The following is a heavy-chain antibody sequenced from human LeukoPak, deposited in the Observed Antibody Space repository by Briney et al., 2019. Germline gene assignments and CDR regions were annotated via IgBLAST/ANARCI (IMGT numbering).Heavy chain of an antibody. CDR2: IGSSSSYI. D-gene: IGHD3-3*01. V-gene: IGHV3-21*01. J-gene: IGHJ5*02. CDR3: ARERITNKNWFDP. CDR1: GFTFSSYS. Sequence: GGSLRLSCAAPGFTFSSYSMNWVRQAPGKGLEWVSSIGSSSSYIYYADSVKGRFTISRDNSKNTLYLQMNSLRAEDTAVYYCARERITNKNWFDPWGQGTLVTVSS.